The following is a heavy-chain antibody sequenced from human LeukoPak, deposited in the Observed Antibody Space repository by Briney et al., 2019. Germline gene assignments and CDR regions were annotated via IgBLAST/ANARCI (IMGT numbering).Heavy chain of an antibody. D-gene: IGHD5-12*01. J-gene: IGHJ4*02. CDR1: GFTFSNSC. CDR2: ISSSSSYI. V-gene: IGHV3-21*01. Sequence: PGGSLRLSCAASGFTFSNSCINWGRQAPGKGLEWVPSISSSSSYIYYADSMKGRITVSRDNAKNSLYLQMNSLRAEDAAVYYCARGVVAIPAIFDYWGQGTLVTVSS. CDR3: ARGVVAIPAIFDY.